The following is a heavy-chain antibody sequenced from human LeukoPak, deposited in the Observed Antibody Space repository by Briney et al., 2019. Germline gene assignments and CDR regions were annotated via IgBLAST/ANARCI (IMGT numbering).Heavy chain of an antibody. V-gene: IGHV1-2*02. D-gene: IGHD5-18*01. CDR2: INPNSGGT. CDR1: GYTFTGYY. Sequence: ASVKVSCKASGYTFTGYYMHWVRQAPGQGLEWMGWINPNSGGTNYAQKFQGRVTMTRDTSISTAYMELSRLRSDDTAVYYCARDIVMVTYWFDPWGQGTLVAVSS. J-gene: IGHJ5*02. CDR3: ARDIVMVTYWFDP.